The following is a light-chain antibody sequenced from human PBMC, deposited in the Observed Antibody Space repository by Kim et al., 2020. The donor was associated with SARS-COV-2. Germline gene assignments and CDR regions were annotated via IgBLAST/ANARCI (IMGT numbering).Light chain of an antibody. CDR2: EVS. V-gene: IGLV2-18*02. CDR1: SSDVVGYNR. CDR3: TSYTSSSTYV. Sequence: QPALTQPPSVSGSPGQSVAISCTGTSSDVVGYNRVSWYQHPPGTAPKLIIYEVSHRPSGVPDRFSGSQSGNTASLTISGLQAEDEADYYCTSYTSSSTYVFGSGTKVTVL. J-gene: IGLJ1*01.